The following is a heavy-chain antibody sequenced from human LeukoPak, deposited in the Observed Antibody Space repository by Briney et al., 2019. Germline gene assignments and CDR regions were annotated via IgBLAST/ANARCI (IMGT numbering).Heavy chain of an antibody. D-gene: IGHD1-14*01. V-gene: IGHV1-46*01. CDR2: INPSGGST. Sequence: ASVKVSCKAAGYTFTSYYMHWVRQAPGQGLEWMGIINPSGGSTSYAQKFQGRVTMARDTSTSTVYMELSSLRSEDTAVYYCARSSGRSPNRDYMDVWGKGTTVTISS. CDR1: GYTFTSYY. J-gene: IGHJ6*03. CDR3: ARSSGRSPNRDYMDV.